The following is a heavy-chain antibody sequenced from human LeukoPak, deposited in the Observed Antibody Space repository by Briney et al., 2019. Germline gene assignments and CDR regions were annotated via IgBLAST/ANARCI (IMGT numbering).Heavy chain of an antibody. CDR2: IKSKTDGGTT. D-gene: IGHD3-22*01. Sequence: KPGGSLRLSCAASGFTFSNAWMSWVRQAPGKGLEWVGRIKSKTDGGTTDYAAPVKGRFTISRDDSKNTPYLQMNSLKTEDTAVYYCTTDQYYYDSSGLNAFDIWGQGTMVTVSS. CDR1: GFTFSNAW. J-gene: IGHJ3*02. CDR3: TTDQYYYDSSGLNAFDI. V-gene: IGHV3-15*01.